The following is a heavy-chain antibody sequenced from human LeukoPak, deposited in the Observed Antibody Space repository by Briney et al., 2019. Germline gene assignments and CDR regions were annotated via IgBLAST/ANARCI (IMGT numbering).Heavy chain of an antibody. D-gene: IGHD1-26*01. Sequence: ASVKVSCKATGYTFTAYYMHWVRQAPGQGLEWMGLMNPSGSSTVYAQKFQGRVTMTRDMSTSTDYMEVSRLRFDDTAVYYCARDNSVGDTAWWFDPWGQGTLVTVSS. CDR2: MNPSGSST. J-gene: IGHJ5*02. CDR3: ARDNSVGDTAWWFDP. V-gene: IGHV1-46*01. CDR1: GYTFTAYY.